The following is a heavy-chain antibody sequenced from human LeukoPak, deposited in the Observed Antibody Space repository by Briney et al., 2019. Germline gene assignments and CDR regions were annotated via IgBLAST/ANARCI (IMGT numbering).Heavy chain of an antibody. J-gene: IGHJ3*02. CDR3: ARTTQYYDFWSGYFEDSDAFDI. CDR2: IYYSGST. Sequence: KPSETLSLTCTVSGGSISSSSYYWGWIRQPPGKGLEWIGSIYYSGSTYYNPPLKSRITIPVDTSKNQFSLKLSSVTAADTAVYYCARTTQYYDFWSGYFEDSDAFDIWGQGTMVTVSS. V-gene: IGHV4-39*01. D-gene: IGHD3-3*01. CDR1: GGSISSSSYY.